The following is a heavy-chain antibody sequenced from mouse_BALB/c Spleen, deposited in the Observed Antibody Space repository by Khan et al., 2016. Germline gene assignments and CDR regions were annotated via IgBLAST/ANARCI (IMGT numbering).Heavy chain of an antibody. V-gene: IGHV1-12*01. D-gene: IGHD1-2*01. Sequence: QVQLKQSGAELVKPGASVKMSCKASGYTFTSYNMHWVKQTPGQGLEWIGPIYPGNVDTYYNQMFKGQATLAADNSSSTAYMQLSSLTSEDSAVYYCARCLRRLYFDYWGHGTTLTVSS. J-gene: IGHJ2*01. CDR2: IYPGNVDT. CDR1: GYTFTSYN. CDR3: ARCLRRLYFDY.